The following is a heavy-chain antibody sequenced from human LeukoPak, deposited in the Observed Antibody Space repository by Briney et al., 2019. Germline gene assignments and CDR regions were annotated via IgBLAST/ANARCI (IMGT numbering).Heavy chain of an antibody. D-gene: IGHD3-3*01. V-gene: IGHV4-61*02. Sequence: SETLSLTCTVSGGSVSSGSYYWSWIRQPAGKGLEWIGRIYTSGSTNYNPSLKSRVTISVDTSKNQFSLKLSSVTAADTAVYYCARRKYDFWSGYSTAGRPLYYFDYWGQGTLVTVSS. J-gene: IGHJ4*02. CDR1: GGSVSSGSYY. CDR3: ARRKYDFWSGYSTAGRPLYYFDY. CDR2: IYTSGST.